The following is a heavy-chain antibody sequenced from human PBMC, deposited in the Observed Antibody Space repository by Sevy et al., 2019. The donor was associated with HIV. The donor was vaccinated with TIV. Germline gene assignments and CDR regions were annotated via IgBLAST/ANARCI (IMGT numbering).Heavy chain of an antibody. CDR2: IKGDGSDK. D-gene: IGHD2-21*02. Sequence: GGSLRLSCAASEFTFSKYWMGWVRQAPGKGPEWVATIKGDGSDKYYLDSVKGRFTISRDNAKSALSLRMNSLRDEDTVTYYCVRGGGACDYWGQGTLVTVSS. V-gene: IGHV3-7*01. J-gene: IGHJ4*02. CDR1: EFTFSKYW. CDR3: VRGGGACDY.